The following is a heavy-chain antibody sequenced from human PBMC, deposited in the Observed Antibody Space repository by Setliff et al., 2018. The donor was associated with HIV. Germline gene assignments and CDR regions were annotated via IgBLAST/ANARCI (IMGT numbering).Heavy chain of an antibody. J-gene: IGHJ6*03. CDR2: ISGYNGNT. V-gene: IGHV1-18*04. Sequence: ASGYTFINFGITWVRQAPGQGLEWVGYISGYNGNTKYAQNVQGRVTMTTDTSTSTAYMELRSLRYDDTAVYYCARDPRSGYDSDTAMVTVYYYYMDVWGKGTTVTVSS. CDR3: ARDPRSGYDSDTAMVTVYYYYMDV. CDR1: GYTFINFG. D-gene: IGHD5-18*01.